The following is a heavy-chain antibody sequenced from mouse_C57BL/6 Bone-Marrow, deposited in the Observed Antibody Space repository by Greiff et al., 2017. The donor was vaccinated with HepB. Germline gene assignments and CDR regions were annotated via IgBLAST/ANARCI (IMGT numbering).Heavy chain of an antibody. Sequence: QVQLQQPGAELVRPGSSVKLSCKASGYTFTSYWMHWVKQRPIQGLEWIGNIDPSDSETHYNQKFKDKATLTVDKSSSTAYMQLSSLTSEDSAVYYCARDHYDYDGYYAMDYWGQGTSVTVSS. CDR1: GYTFTSYW. CDR3: ARDHYDYDGYYAMDY. CDR2: IDPSDSET. D-gene: IGHD2-4*01. J-gene: IGHJ4*01. V-gene: IGHV1-52*01.